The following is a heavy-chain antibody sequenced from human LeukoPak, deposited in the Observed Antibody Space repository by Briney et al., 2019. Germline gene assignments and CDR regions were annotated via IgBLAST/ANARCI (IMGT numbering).Heavy chain of an antibody. CDR2: SKSKADGCTT. Sequence: SGGSLRLSCAVSGFSLTNAWMKWVRQAQGKGTEWVGRSKSKADGCTTDYAAPEKGRFNISREDKKKELFLQMNSLQTEDTAIYYCSYYRDSGRQPNRYDYWGQGTLVTVSS. J-gene: IGHJ4*02. D-gene: IGHD3-22*01. V-gene: IGHV3-15*01. CDR1: GFSLTNAW. CDR3: SYYRDSGRQPNRYDY.